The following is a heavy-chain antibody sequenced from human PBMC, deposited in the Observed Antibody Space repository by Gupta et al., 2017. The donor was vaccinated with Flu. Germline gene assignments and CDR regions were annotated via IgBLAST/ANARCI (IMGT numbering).Heavy chain of an antibody. V-gene: IGHV3-11*01. Sequence: QVQLVESGGALVKPGGSLRLSCAASGFTFSDYFMTWIRQAPGKGLEYFSYISRSGTTVYYADSVKGRFTISRDNANNSLFLQMNSLRADDTAVYYCTRDPGYYDSSGYYYGGWVDHWGRGTPVTVSS. J-gene: IGHJ4*02. CDR2: ISRSGTTV. CDR3: TRDPGYYDSSGYYYGGWVDH. CDR1: GFTFSDYF. D-gene: IGHD3-22*01.